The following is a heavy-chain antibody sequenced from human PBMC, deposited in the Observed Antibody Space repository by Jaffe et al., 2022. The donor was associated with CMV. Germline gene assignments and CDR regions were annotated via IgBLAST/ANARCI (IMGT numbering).Heavy chain of an antibody. CDR2: IYYSGST. CDR1: GGSISSSSYY. V-gene: IGHV4-39*01. D-gene: IGHD1-1*01. J-gene: IGHJ5*02. CDR3: ARQNPEDWNPFSNWFDP. Sequence: QLQLQESGPGLVKPSETLSLTCTVSGGSISSSSYYWGWIRQPPGKGLEWIGSIYYSGSTYYNPSLKSRVTISVDTSKNQFSLKLSSVTAADTAVYYCARQNPEDWNPFSNWFDPWGQGTLVTVSS.